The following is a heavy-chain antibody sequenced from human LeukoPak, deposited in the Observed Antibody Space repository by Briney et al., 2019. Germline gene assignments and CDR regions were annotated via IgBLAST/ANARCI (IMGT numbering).Heavy chain of an antibody. V-gene: IGHV3-21*01. J-gene: IGHJ4*02. CDR3: ARDRVYYDSSGPSGGIDY. Sequence: GGSLRLSCAASGFTFSSYGMSWVRQAPGKGLEWVSSISSSSTYIYYADSVKGRFTISRDSAKNSLYLQMNSLRAEDTAVYYCARDRVYYDSSGPSGGIDYWGQGTLVTVSS. CDR2: ISSSSTYI. CDR1: GFTFSSYG. D-gene: IGHD3-22*01.